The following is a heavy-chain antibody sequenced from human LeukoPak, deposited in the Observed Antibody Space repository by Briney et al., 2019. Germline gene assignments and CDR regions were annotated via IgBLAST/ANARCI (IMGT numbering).Heavy chain of an antibody. V-gene: IGHV3-73*01. CDR2: IRSKANSYAT. J-gene: IGHJ3*02. Sequence: GSLRLSCAASGFTFSGSAMHWVRQASGKGLEWVGRIRSKANSYATAYAASVTGRFTISRDDSKNTAYLPMNTLKTEDTAVYYCTSSGDVTPEAFDIWGQGTMVTVSS. D-gene: IGHD4-23*01. CDR1: GFTFSGSA. CDR3: TSSGDVTPEAFDI.